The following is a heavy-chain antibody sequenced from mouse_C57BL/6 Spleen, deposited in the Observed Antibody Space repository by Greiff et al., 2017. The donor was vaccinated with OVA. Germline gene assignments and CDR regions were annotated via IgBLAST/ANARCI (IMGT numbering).Heavy chain of an antibody. Sequence: QVQLKQSGAELVRPGASVTLSCKASGYTFTDYEMHWVKQTPVHGLEWIGAIDPETGGTAYNQKFKGKAILTADKSSSTAYMELRSLTSEDSAVYYCTRSEGAWFAYWGQGTLVTVSA. J-gene: IGHJ3*01. CDR2: IDPETGGT. CDR3: TRSEGAWFAY. CDR1: GYTFTDYE. V-gene: IGHV1-15*01.